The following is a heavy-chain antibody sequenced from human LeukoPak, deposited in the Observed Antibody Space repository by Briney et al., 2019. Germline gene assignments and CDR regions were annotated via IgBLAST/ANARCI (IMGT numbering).Heavy chain of an antibody. V-gene: IGHV3-23*01. CDR2: ISGSGGST. Sequence: GGSLRLSCAASGFTFSSYGMSWVRQAPGKGLEWVSAISGSGGSTYYADSVKGRFTISRDNSKNTLYLQMNSLRAEDTAVYYCAKWSALSYYDSSGAIDYWGQGTLVTVSS. D-gene: IGHD3-22*01. CDR3: AKWSALSYYDSSGAIDY. CDR1: GFTFSSYG. J-gene: IGHJ4*02.